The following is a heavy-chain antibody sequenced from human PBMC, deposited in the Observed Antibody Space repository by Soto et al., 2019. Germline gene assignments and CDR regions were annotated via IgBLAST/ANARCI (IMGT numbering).Heavy chain of an antibody. CDR1: GGTFSSYT. CDR3: ARLYDILTGYPPLG. V-gene: IGHV1-69*02. CDR2: IIPILGIA. J-gene: IGHJ4*02. D-gene: IGHD3-9*01. Sequence: QVQLVQSGAEVKKPGSSVKVSCKASGGTFSSYTISWVRQAPGQGLEWMGRIIPILGIANYAQKFQGRVTITADKSTSTAYMDLSCLRSEGTGVYYCARLYDILTGYPPLGWGQGTLVTVSS.